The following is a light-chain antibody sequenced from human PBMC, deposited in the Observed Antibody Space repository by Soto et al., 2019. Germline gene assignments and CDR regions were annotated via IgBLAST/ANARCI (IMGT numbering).Light chain of an antibody. CDR1: TGAVTSGHY. CDR2: STD. CDR3: LLYYGGAVI. V-gene: IGLV7-43*01. J-gene: IGLJ2*01. Sequence: QAVVTQEPSLTVSQGGTVTLTCASSTGAVTSGHYANWLQQKPGQAPRALIYSTDTKHSWTPARFSGSLLGGKAALTLSGVRPEDEADYYCLLYYGGAVIFGGGTKLTVL.